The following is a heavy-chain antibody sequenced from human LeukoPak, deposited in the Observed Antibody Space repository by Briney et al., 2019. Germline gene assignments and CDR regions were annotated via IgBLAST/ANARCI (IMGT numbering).Heavy chain of an antibody. J-gene: IGHJ5*02. V-gene: IGHV3-21*01. CDR2: ISSSSSYT. CDR1: GFTFSSYS. D-gene: IGHD1-20*01. CDR3: ARGRYNWKGEGENWFDP. Sequence: PGGSLRLSCAASGFTFSSYSMSWVRQAPWKGLEWVSSISSSSSYTSYAATGTGRLTKSKDNAKNSLYLQMNSLRAEDTALYYCARGRYNWKGEGENWFDPWGQGTLVTVSS.